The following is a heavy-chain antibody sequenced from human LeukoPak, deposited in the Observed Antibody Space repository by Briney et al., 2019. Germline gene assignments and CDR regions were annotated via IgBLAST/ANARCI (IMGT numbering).Heavy chain of an antibody. V-gene: IGHV4-4*07. CDR2: IYTSGST. D-gene: IGHD6-19*01. CDR1: GGSISSYY. J-gene: IGHJ4*02. Sequence: SETLSLTCTVSGGSISSYYWSWIRQPAGKGLEWIGRIYTSGSTNYNPSLKSRFTMSVDTSKNQFSLKLSSAPAADTAVYYCARQVDGSAPTSSFDSWGPGTLVTVSS. CDR3: ARQVDGSAPTSSFDS.